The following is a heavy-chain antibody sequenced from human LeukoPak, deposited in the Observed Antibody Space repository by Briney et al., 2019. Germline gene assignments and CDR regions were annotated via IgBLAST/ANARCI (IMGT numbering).Heavy chain of an antibody. CDR2: ISSSRSRRSYI. J-gene: IGHJ4*02. CDR1: GFTFSDYY. CDR3: GRSGDFWSGSGVAY. V-gene: IGHV3-11*06. D-gene: IGHD3-3*01. Sequence: KTGGSLRLSCAASGFTFSDYYMSWIRQAPGKGLEWVSYISSSRSRRSYINYADSVKGRFTISRDNAKNTLFLQMNSLRAEDTAVYYCGRSGDFWSGSGVAYWGQGTLVTVSS.